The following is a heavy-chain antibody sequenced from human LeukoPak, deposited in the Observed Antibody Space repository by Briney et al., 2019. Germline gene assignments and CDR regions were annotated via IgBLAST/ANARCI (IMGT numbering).Heavy chain of an antibody. J-gene: IGHJ3*02. Sequence: GGSLRLSCAGSGFTFSTYWMTWVRQTPGQGLEWVANINVDGTAEYYVDSVKGRFTISRDNAKNSLYLQMNSLRAEDTAVYYCARDPYRFAFDIWGQGTVVLVSS. CDR3: ARDPYRFAFDI. CDR1: GFTFSTYW. V-gene: IGHV3-7*03. CDR2: INVDGTAE. D-gene: IGHD1-26*01.